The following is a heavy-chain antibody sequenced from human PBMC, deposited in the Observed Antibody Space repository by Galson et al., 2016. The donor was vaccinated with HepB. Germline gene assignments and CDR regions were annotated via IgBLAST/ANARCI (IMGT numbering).Heavy chain of an antibody. CDR3: ARDRLYYDSRAYYPTFDY. CDR2: INSSGST. V-gene: IGHV4-61*01. Sequence: SETLSLTCTVSGGSVSSGTYFWSWIRQPPGKGLEWIGYINSSGSTKYNPSLKSPVTISVDTSKNQLSLKLSSVTAADSAVYYCARDRLYYDSRAYYPTFDYWGQGTLVTVSS. J-gene: IGHJ4*02. CDR1: GGSVSSGTYF. D-gene: IGHD3-22*01.